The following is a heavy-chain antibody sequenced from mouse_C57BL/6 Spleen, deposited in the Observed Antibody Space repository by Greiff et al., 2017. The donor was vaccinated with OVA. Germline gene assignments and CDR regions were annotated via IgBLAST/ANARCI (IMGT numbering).Heavy chain of an antibody. D-gene: IGHD2-4*01. CDR3: ARRDYDYAYYFDY. CDR1: GYTFTSYW. J-gene: IGHJ2*01. CDR2: IDPSDSYT. V-gene: IGHV1-59*01. Sequence: VQLQQSGAELVRPGTSVKLSCKASGYTFTSYWMHWVKQRPGQGLEWIGVIDPSDSYTNYNQKFKGKATLTVDTSSSTAYMQLSSLTSEDSAVYYCARRDYDYAYYFDYWGQGTTLTVSS.